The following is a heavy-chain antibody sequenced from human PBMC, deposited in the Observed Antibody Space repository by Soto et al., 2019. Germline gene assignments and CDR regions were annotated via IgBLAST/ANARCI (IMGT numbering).Heavy chain of an antibody. J-gene: IGHJ5*02. D-gene: IGHD2-15*01. CDR2: LWYDGSKK. Sequence: QVQLVESGGGVVQPGRSLRLSCAASGFIFNEYGMHWVRQAPGKGLEWVAGLWYDGSKKYYAHSVKGRFTFSRDNSKNTMSLQMNSLRVEDTAIYYCARWGCSGSNCNLNQRSFDLWGQGTLVTVSS. CDR1: GFIFNEYG. V-gene: IGHV3-33*01. CDR3: ARWGCSGSNCNLNQRSFDL.